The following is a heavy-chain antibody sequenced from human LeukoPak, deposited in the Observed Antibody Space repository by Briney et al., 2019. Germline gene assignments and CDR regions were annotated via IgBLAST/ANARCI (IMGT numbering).Heavy chain of an antibody. V-gene: IGHV5-51*01. CDR3: ARQPVGEQSDY. Sequence: SPKISGKGSGYSFTSHWIGWVRQMPGKSLEWMGIIYPDDCDTRYSPSFQGQVTISADKSISTAYLQWSSLKASDTAMYYCARQPVGEQSDYWGQGTLVTVFS. CDR2: IYPDDCDT. J-gene: IGHJ4*02. D-gene: IGHD3-10*01. CDR1: GYSFTSHW.